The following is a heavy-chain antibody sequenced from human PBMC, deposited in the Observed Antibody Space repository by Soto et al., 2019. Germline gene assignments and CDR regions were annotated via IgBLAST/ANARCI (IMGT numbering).Heavy chain of an antibody. Sequence: GGSLRLSCAASGFTFSSGAMSWVRQAPGKGLEWVSSITGSGSGTYYADSVKGRFTISRDNSKNTLCLQMNSLRAEDTAIYYCAKLGHCNGDGCSEFDYWGQGTLVTVSS. CDR2: ITGSGSGT. CDR1: GFTFSSGA. V-gene: IGHV3-23*01. J-gene: IGHJ4*02. D-gene: IGHD2-15*01. CDR3: AKLGHCNGDGCSEFDY.